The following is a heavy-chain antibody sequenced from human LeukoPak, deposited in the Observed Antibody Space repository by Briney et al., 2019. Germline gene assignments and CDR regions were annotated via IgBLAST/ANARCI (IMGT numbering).Heavy chain of an antibody. V-gene: IGHV1-2*02. CDR2: INPNSGAT. Sequence: ASVKVSCKASGYTFTAYYMHWVRQAPGQGLEWMGWINPNSGATNYAQKFQGRVTMTSDTSITTAYMELSRLRSDDTAAYYCARAPAYCGGDCYFYWGQGTLVTVSS. CDR1: GYTFTAYY. J-gene: IGHJ4*02. CDR3: ARAPAYCGGDCYFY. D-gene: IGHD2-21*02.